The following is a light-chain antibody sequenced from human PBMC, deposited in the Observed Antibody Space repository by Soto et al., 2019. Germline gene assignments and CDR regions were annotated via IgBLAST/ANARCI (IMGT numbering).Light chain of an antibody. Sequence: QSALTQPASVSGSPGQSVTISCTGTSSDVGGYNYVSWYQQLPGEAPRLILYGVTNRPSGVSNRFSGSKSGNTASLTVSGLQAEDEADYHCATWDDSLNGLVFGGGTKLTVL. J-gene: IGLJ3*02. CDR3: ATWDDSLNGLV. CDR1: SSDVGGYNY. CDR2: GVT. V-gene: IGLV2-14*01.